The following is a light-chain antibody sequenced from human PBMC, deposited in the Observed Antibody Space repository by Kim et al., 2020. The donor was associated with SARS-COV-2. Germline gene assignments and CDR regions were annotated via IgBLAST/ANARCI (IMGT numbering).Light chain of an antibody. J-gene: IGKJ1*01. Sequence: GPASISCRSSQSRLSGNGYLYLGWYLQKPGQSPQLLFYLVSERASEVPDRFSGSGSATDFTLKISRVEAEDVGVYYCMQGLEARTFGQGSKMDIK. CDR3: MQGLEART. V-gene: IGKV2-28*01. CDR1: QSRLSGNGYLY. CDR2: LVS.